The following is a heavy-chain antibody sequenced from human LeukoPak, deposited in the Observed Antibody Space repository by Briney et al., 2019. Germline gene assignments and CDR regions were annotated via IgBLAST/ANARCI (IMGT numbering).Heavy chain of an antibody. CDR3: AKAQSYYYDTSGYYCYFDF. CDR2: ISGSGGAT. J-gene: IGHJ4*02. CDR1: GFTFSSYA. V-gene: IGHV3-23*01. D-gene: IGHD3-22*01. Sequence: GGSLRLSCAASGFTFSSYAMSWVRQAPGKGLEWVSGISGSGGATYHADSVKGRFTISRDNAKNTLHLQMNSLRAEDTAIYYCAKAQSYYYDTSGYYCYFDFWGQGTLVTVSS.